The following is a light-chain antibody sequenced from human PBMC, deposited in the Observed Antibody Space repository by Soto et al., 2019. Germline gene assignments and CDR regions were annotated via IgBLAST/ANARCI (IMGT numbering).Light chain of an antibody. CDR2: LGS. J-gene: IGKJ2*01. Sequence: DVVMTQSPLSLPVTPGEPASISCRSSQSLLHSNGYNYLDWYLQKPGQSPQLLIYLGSNRATGVPDRFSGTGSGTDFTLKISRVEAKDVGVYYCLQARPSPRTFGQGTKLEIK. V-gene: IGKV2-28*01. CDR3: LQARPSPRT. CDR1: QSLLHSNGYNY.